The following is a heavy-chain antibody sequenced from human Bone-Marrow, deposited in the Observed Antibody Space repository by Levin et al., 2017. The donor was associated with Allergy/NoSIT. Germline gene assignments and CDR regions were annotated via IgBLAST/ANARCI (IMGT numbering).Heavy chain of an antibody. J-gene: IGHJ6*02. Sequence: GGSLRLSCAASGFTFSSYGMHWVRQAPGKGLEWVAVISYDGSNKYYADSVKGRFTISRDNSKNTLYLQMNSLRAEDTAVYYCAKWGISSGWYGTDYYYYYGMDVWGQGTTVTVSS. CDR3: AKWGISSGWYGTDYYYYYGMDV. V-gene: IGHV3-30*18. D-gene: IGHD6-19*01. CDR1: GFTFSSYG. CDR2: ISYDGSNK.